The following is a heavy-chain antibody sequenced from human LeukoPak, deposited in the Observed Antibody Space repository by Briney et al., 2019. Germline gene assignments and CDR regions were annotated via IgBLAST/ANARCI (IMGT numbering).Heavy chain of an antibody. CDR1: GFIFSDFY. CDR3: ADDQVSAVFDY. CDR2: ISPSGSYT. J-gene: IGHJ4*02. D-gene: IGHD5/OR15-5a*01. V-gene: IGHV3-11*03. Sequence: GGSLRLSCAGSGFIFSDFYMNWIRQAPGKGLEWLAYISPSGSYTTYGDSVKGRFVISRDNTKNSVSLQMDSLRAEDTAVYFCADDQVSAVFDYWGQGARVTV.